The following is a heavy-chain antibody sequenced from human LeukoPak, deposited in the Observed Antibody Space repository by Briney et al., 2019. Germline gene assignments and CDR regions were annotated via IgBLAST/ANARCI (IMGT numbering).Heavy chain of an antibody. J-gene: IGHJ4*02. Sequence: PSETLSLTCTVSGNSINSGDNYWSWIRQPAGKGLEWIGRIYTSGSTNYNPSLKSRVTISGDTSKNQFSLRLSSVTAADTAVYYGARASYSYDINGWVPFDYWGQGTLVTISS. CDR3: ARASYSYDINGWVPFDY. V-gene: IGHV4-61*02. CDR1: GNSINSGDNY. CDR2: IYTSGST. D-gene: IGHD3-22*01.